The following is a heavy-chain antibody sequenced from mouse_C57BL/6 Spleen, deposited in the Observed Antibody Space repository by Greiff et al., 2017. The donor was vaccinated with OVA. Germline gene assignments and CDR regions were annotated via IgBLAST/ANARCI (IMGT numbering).Heavy chain of an antibody. CDR1: GYTFTSYW. J-gene: IGHJ2*01. Sequence: QVQLQQPGAELVKPGASVKLSCKASGYTFTSYWMQWVKQRPGQGLEWIGEIDPSDSYTNYNQKFKGKATLTVDTSSSTAYMQLSSLTSEDSAVYYCARKSNVFDYWGQGTTLTVSS. V-gene: IGHV1-50*01. D-gene: IGHD2-5*01. CDR2: IDPSDSYT. CDR3: ARKSNVFDY.